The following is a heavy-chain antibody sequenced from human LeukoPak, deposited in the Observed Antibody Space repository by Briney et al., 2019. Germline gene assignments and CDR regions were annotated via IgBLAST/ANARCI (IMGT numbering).Heavy chain of an antibody. CDR1: GFTFSSYV. D-gene: IGHD6-19*01. CDR3: AKAMGIAVAGDFDY. J-gene: IGHJ4*02. V-gene: IGHV3-23*01. Sequence: GGSLRLSCAASGFTFSSYVMNWVRQAPGKGLEWVSTISGGGNTYYADSVKGRFAISRDNSKNTLYLQINSLRAEDTAVYYCAKAMGIAVAGDFDYWGQGTLVTVSS. CDR2: ISGGGNT.